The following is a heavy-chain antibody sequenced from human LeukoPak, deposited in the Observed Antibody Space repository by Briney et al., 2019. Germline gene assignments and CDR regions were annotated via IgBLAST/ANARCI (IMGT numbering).Heavy chain of an antibody. J-gene: IGHJ3*02. CDR1: GFTFASYA. CDR2: ISGSSDNT. Sequence: GGSLRLSCAASGFTFASYAMNWVRQAPGKGLEWVSAISGSSDNTYYAGSVKGRFTISRDNSKNTLYLQMNSLRAEDAAVYYCARRGGTSGWGAFDIWGQGTMVTVSS. CDR3: ARRGGTSGWGAFDI. V-gene: IGHV3-23*01. D-gene: IGHD2-2*01.